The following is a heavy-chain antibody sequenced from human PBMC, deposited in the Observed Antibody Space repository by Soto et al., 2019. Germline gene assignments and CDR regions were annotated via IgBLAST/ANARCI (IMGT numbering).Heavy chain of an antibody. J-gene: IGHJ5*02. V-gene: IGHV4-59*01. Sequence: ETLSLTCTVAGGSMSRSFCSWILQPPGKGLEWIGYIYYSGSTDYNPSLKSRVTISVDTSKNQFSLKLTSVTAADTAVYYCARGAGYTRTWHFXTWGQGTVLTISS. D-gene: IGHD5-12*01. CDR1: GGSMSRSF. CDR2: IYYSGST. CDR3: ARGAGYTRTWHFXT.